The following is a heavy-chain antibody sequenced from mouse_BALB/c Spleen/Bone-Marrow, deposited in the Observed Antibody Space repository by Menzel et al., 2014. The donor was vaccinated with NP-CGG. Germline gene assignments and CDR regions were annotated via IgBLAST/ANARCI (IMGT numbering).Heavy chain of an antibody. J-gene: IGHJ4*01. Sequence: QVQLQQSGPELVKPGASVRISCKASGYTFTSYYIHWVKQRPGQGLEWIGWIFPGNVNTKYNEKFKGKATLNADKSSSTACMQRSRLASEDSAVYFCARDYMDYWGQGTSVTVSS. CDR2: IFPGNVNT. CDR3: ARDYMDY. CDR1: GYTFTSYY. V-gene: IGHV1S56*01. D-gene: IGHD2-4*01.